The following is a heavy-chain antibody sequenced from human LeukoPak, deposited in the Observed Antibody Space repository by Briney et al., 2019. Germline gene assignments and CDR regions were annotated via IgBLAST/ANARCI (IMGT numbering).Heavy chain of an antibody. Sequence: GGSLRLSCAASGFTFSNYWTSWVRQAPGKGLEWVANIKEDGSVKYYADSVEGRFTISRDNGKNSLYLQMNSLRAEDTAVFYCARIGYSSSSIDYWGQGTLVTVSS. V-gene: IGHV3-7*01. CDR1: GFTFSNYW. CDR3: ARIGYSSSSIDY. D-gene: IGHD6-6*01. CDR2: IKEDGSVK. J-gene: IGHJ4*02.